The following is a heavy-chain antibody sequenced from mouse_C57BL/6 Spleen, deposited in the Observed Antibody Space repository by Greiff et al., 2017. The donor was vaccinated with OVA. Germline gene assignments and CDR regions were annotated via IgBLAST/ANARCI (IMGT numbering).Heavy chain of an antibody. Sequence: EVKLMESGGGLVKPGGSLKLSCAASGFTFSDYGMHWVRQAPEKGLEWVAYISSGSSTIYYADTVKGRYTISRDNAKNTLFLQMTSLRSEDTAMYYYARDWDWYFDFWGTGTTVTVSS. J-gene: IGHJ1*03. CDR3: ARDWDWYFDF. V-gene: IGHV5-17*01. CDR1: GFTFSDYG. D-gene: IGHD4-1*01. CDR2: ISSGSSTI.